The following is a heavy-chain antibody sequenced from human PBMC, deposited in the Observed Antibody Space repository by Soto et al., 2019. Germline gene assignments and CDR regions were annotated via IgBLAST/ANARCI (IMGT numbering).Heavy chain of an antibody. V-gene: IGHV4-31*03. CDR3: ARSVFP. Sequence: QVQMQESGPGLVKPSQTLSLTCTVSGGSISSGGYYCSWIRQHPGKGLEWIGYIYYSGSTPYNPSLMSRVTISVDTSKNQFSLKLSSVTAAVTAVYYCARSVFPWSQGTLVNVSS. J-gene: IGHJ5*02. CDR1: GGSISSGGYY. CDR2: IYYSGST.